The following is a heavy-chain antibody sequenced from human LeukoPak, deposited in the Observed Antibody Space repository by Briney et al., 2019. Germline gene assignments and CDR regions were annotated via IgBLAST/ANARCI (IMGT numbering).Heavy chain of an antibody. J-gene: IGHJ4*02. D-gene: IGHD6-25*01. CDR1: GGSFSGYY. Sequence: SETPSLTCAVYGGSFSGYYWSWIRQPPGKGLEWIGEINHGGSTNYNPSLKSRVTISVDTSKNQFSLKLSSVTAADTAVYYCARVRLGQVYHFDYWGQGTLVTVSS. CDR2: INHGGST. CDR3: ARVRLGQVYHFDY. V-gene: IGHV4-34*01.